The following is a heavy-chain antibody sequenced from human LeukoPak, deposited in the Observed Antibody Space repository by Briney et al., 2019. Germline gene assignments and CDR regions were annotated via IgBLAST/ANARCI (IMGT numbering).Heavy chain of an antibody. Sequence: PGGSLRLSCAASGFTFDTYTMSWFRQAPGKGLEWVSVVSGNGGSTNYADSVKGRFTISRDNSKNTLYMQMNSLRAEDTAVYYCVKQDISGYYYFDNWGQGTPVTVSS. CDR1: GFTFDTYT. D-gene: IGHD3-22*01. V-gene: IGHV3-23*01. CDR3: VKQDISGYYYFDN. J-gene: IGHJ4*02. CDR2: VSGNGGST.